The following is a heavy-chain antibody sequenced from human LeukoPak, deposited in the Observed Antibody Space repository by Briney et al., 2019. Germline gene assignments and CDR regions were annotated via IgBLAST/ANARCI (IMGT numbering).Heavy chain of an antibody. Sequence: SETLSLTCAVSGYSISSGYYWGWIRQPPGKGLEWIGSIFHSGSTYYNPSLKSRVTISVDTSKNQFSLKLSSVTAADTAVYYCARQLGVLRFLEWTPQGGYWGQGTLVTVSS. CDR3: ARQLGVLRFLEWTPQGGY. D-gene: IGHD3-3*01. V-gene: IGHV4-38-2*01. CDR1: GYSISSGYY. CDR2: IFHSGST. J-gene: IGHJ4*02.